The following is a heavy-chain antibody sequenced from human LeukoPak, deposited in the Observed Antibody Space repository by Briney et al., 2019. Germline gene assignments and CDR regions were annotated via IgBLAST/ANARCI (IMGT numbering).Heavy chain of an antibody. CDR2: ISSSSSTI. CDR3: ARVVVAANPDAFDI. J-gene: IGHJ3*02. V-gene: IGHV3-48*02. Sequence: GGSLRLSCAASGFTFSKYAMSWVRQAPGKGLEWLSYISSSSSTIYYAHSVKGRFTISRDNAKNSLYLQMNSLRDEDTAVYYCARVVVAANPDAFDIWGQGTMVTVSS. D-gene: IGHD2-15*01. CDR1: GFTFSKYA.